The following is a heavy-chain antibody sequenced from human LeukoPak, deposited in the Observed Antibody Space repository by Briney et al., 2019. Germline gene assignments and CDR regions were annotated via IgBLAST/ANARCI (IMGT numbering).Heavy chain of an antibody. V-gene: IGHV3-30*09. CDR1: GFTFSSYA. CDR3: ARDLGRSGSYYPFDH. D-gene: IGHD1-26*01. CDR2: ISYDESNK. J-gene: IGHJ4*02. Sequence: GTSLRLSCALSGFTFSSYAMRWVRQAPGKGLEWVALISYDESNKEYADSVKGRFAISRDDSKNTLFLQINSLRVEDTAVYYCARDLGRSGSYYPFDHWGQGTLVTVSS.